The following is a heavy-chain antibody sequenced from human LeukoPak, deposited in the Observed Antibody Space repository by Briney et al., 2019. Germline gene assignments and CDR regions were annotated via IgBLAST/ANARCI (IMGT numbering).Heavy chain of an antibody. V-gene: IGHV1-2*02. D-gene: IGHD5-24*01. CDR2: INPNGSGT. CDR1: GYTFIGHF. CDR3: ARDPFRRDGFNYGY. J-gene: IGHJ4*02. Sequence: GASVKVSCKASGYTFIGHFMHWVRQAPGQGLEWMGWINPNGSGTKYAQKFEGRVTMTRDMSTSTAYMELNSLRSDDTAVYYCARDPFRRDGFNYGYWGQGTLVTVSS.